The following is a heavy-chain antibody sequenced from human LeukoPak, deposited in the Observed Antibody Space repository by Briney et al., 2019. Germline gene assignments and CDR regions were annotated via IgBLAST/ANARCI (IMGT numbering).Heavy chain of an antibody. CDR3: ASLMGIAVAGTGGY. CDR1: GFTVSDNY. J-gene: IGHJ4*02. CDR2: IYSGGRT. D-gene: IGHD6-19*01. Sequence: GSLRLSCAASGFTVSDNYMSWVRQAPGKGLEWVSIIYSGGRTYYADSVKGRFTISRDNAKNSLYLQMNSLRAEDTAVYYCASLMGIAVAGTGGYWGQGTLVTVSS. V-gene: IGHV3-53*01.